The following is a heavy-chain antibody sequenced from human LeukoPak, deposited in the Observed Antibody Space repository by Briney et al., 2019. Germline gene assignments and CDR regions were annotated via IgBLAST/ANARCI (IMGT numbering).Heavy chain of an antibody. CDR1: GFSVSSIY. D-gene: IGHD3-10*01. J-gene: IGHJ4*02. CDR2: IYSGGTT. CDR3: ARDMGFGDLMGY. Sequence: GGSLRLSCAPSGFSVSSIYMSWVRQAPGKGLEWVAVIYSGGTTYYADSVRGRFTISRDNSKNTLYLQMNSLRVEDTALYYCARDMGFGDLMGYWGQGTLVTVSS. V-gene: IGHV3-53*01.